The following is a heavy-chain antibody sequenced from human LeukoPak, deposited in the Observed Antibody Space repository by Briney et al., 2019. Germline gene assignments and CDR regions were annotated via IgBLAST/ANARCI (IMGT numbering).Heavy chain of an antibody. J-gene: IGHJ4*02. V-gene: IGHV1-18*01. Sequence: GASVKVSCKASGYTFTSYGISWVRQAPGQGLEWMGWISAYNGNTNYAQKLQGRVTMTTDTSTSTAYMELRSLRSDDTAVYYCARGYIVLMVYANAIDYWGQGTLVTVSS. D-gene: IGHD2-8*01. CDR2: ISAYNGNT. CDR1: GYTFTSYG. CDR3: ARGYIVLMVYANAIDY.